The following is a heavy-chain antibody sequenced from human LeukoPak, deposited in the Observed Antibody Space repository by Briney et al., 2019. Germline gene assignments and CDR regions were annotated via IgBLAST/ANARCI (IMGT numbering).Heavy chain of an antibody. Sequence: SETLSLTCSVSGDSISSTSYYWGWVRQPPGKGLDWIGSIYSSGSTYYNPSLKSRVTISVDTSKNQFSLNLSSVTAADTAVYYCARGVVITGLDYWGQGTLVTVSS. CDR1: GDSISSTSYY. V-gene: IGHV4-39*07. J-gene: IGHJ4*02. D-gene: IGHD3-3*01. CDR2: IYSSGST. CDR3: ARGVVITGLDY.